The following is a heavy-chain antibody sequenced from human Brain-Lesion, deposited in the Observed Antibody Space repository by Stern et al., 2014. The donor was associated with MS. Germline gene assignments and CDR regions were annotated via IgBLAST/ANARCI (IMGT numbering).Heavy chain of an antibody. Sequence: QVQLQESGPGLVKPSQTLSLSCTVSGGSISSGGFYWSWIRQPAGKGLEWIGRIFNSGSPSYNPSPKGRATISKATSKTQFSLRLNSMTAADTAVYYCARGRVVPGFQYYATDVWGQGTTVIVSS. D-gene: IGHD2-2*01. CDR1: GGSISSGGFY. CDR3: ARGRVVPGFQYYATDV. V-gene: IGHV4-61*02. CDR2: IFNSGSP. J-gene: IGHJ6*02.